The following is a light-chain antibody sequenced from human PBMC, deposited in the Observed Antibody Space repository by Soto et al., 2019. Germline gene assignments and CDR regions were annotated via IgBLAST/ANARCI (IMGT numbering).Light chain of an antibody. CDR1: QSVSGY. Sequence: EVVMTQSPATLSVSPGERATLSCRASQSVSGYLAWYQQKPGQAPRLLIYGAYTRATGIPATFSGSGSGTEFTLTISSLRSEDFAVYYCQQYNSWPPLTFGGGTKVDI. CDR2: GAY. V-gene: IGKV3-15*01. J-gene: IGKJ4*01. CDR3: QQYNSWPPLT.